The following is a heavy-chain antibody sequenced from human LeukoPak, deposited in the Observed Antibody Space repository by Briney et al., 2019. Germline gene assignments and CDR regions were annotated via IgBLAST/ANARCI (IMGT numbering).Heavy chain of an antibody. J-gene: IGHJ4*02. V-gene: IGHV4-34*01. CDR1: GGSFSGYY. D-gene: IGHD3-16*02. Sequence: SETLSLTCAVYGGSFSGYYWSWIRQPPGKGLEWIGEINHSRSTNYNPSLKSRVTISVDTSKNQFSLKLSSVTAADTAVYYCARKSDYVWGSYRLSAYYFDYWGQGTLVTVSS. CDR3: ARKSDYVWGSYRLSAYYFDY. CDR2: INHSRST.